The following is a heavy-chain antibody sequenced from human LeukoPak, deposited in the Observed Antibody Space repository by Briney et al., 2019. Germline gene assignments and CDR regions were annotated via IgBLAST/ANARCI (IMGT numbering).Heavy chain of an antibody. CDR1: GYSISSGYY. V-gene: IGHV4-38-2*02. Sequence: PSETLSLTCTVSGYSISSGYYWGWIRQPPGKGLEWIGSIYHSGSTYYNPSLKSRVTISVDTSKNQFSLKLSSVTAADTAVYYCARGGDGGLFRRIAANLDYWGQGTLVTVSS. CDR2: IYHSGST. CDR3: ARGGDGGLFRRIAANLDY. J-gene: IGHJ4*02. D-gene: IGHD6-13*01.